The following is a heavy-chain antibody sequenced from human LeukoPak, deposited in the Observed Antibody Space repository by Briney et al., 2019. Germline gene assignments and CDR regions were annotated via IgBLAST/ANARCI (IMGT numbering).Heavy chain of an antibody. Sequence: ASMKVSCKASGYTFSDYFKHWVRQAPGQGLEWMGWISAYNGNTNYAQKLQGRVTMTTDTSTSTAYMELRSLRSDDTAVYYCARGVKLDYYDSSGYYYYFDYWGQGTLVTVSS. J-gene: IGHJ4*02. CDR1: GYTFSDYF. D-gene: IGHD3-22*01. V-gene: IGHV1-18*04. CDR2: ISAYNGNT. CDR3: ARGVKLDYYDSSGYYYYFDY.